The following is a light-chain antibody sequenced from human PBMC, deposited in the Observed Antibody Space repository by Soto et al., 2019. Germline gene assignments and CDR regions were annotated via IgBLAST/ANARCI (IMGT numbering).Light chain of an antibody. J-gene: IGLJ1*01. Sequence: QSDLTQPASVSGSPGQSITISCTGTSSDVGGYNYVSWYQQHPGKAPKLMIYDVSNRPSGVSNRFSGSKSGNTASLTVSGLQAEDEADYYCSSYTSSSTLSYVFGTGTKVT. V-gene: IGLV2-14*01. CDR1: SSDVGGYNY. CDR2: DVS. CDR3: SSYTSSSTLSYV.